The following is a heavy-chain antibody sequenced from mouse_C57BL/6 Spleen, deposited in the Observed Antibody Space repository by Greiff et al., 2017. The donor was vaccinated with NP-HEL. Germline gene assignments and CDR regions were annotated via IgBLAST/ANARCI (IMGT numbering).Heavy chain of an antibody. V-gene: IGHV1-69*01. J-gene: IGHJ4*01. Sequence: QVQLQQPGAELVMPGASVKLSCKASGYTFTSYWMHWVKQSPGQGLEWIGEIDPSDSYTNYNQKFKGKSTLTVDKSSSTAYMQLSSLTSEDSAVYYCARRDYSNYRGAMDYWGQGTSVTVSS. CDR2: IDPSDSYT. D-gene: IGHD2-5*01. CDR3: ARRDYSNYRGAMDY. CDR1: GYTFTSYW.